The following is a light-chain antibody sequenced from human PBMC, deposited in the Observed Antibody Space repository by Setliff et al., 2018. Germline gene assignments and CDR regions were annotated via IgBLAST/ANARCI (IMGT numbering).Light chain of an antibody. J-gene: IGLJ3*02. CDR1: SSDIGRYDF. V-gene: IGLV2-14*03. Sequence: QSALTQPASVSGSPAQSITISCTGTSSDIGRYDFVSWYQHLPGKAPQLLIFSVNNRPSQISDRFSASKSGDTASLTISGLQAEDEAVYYCCSYTNSNTLFVFGGGTKVTVL. CDR2: SVN. CDR3: CSYTNSNTLFV.